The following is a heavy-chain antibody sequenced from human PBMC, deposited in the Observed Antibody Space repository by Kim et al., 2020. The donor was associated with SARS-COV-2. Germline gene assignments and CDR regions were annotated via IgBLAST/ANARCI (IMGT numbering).Heavy chain of an antibody. V-gene: IGHV3-23*01. Sequence: GGSLRLSCAASGFTFSSFAMTWVRQAPGEGLEWVSGIRDSGAITYYADSVKGRFTISRDNSKNTLYLQMNSLRAEDTAVYYCAKKGPWCYDTNRLLGMDVWGQGTTVTVS. J-gene: IGHJ6*02. D-gene: IGHD3-3*01. CDR2: IRDSGAIT. CDR1: GFTFSSFA. CDR3: AKKGPWCYDTNRLLGMDV.